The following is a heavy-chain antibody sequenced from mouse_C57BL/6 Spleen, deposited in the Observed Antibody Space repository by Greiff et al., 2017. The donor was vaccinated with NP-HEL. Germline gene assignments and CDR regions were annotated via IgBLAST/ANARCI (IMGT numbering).Heavy chain of an antibody. D-gene: IGHD2-4*01. CDR2: IHPNSGST. Sequence: QVQLQQSGTELVKPGASVKLSCKASGYTFTSYWMHWVKQRPGQGLEWIGMIHPNSGSTNYNEKFKSKATLTVDKSSSTGYMQLSSLTSEDSAVYYCLPYYDYDGYAMDYWGQGTSVTVSS. V-gene: IGHV1-64*01. CDR3: LPYYDYDGYAMDY. CDR1: GYTFTSYW. J-gene: IGHJ4*01.